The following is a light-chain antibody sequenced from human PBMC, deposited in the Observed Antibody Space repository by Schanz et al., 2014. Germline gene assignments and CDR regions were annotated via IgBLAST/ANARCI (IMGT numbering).Light chain of an antibody. V-gene: IGKV3D-15*01. J-gene: IGKJ4*01. CDR3: QQYNSYPLT. CDR2: VAS. Sequence: EIVLTQSPATLSLSPGERATLSCRASQSVSSYLAWYQQKPGQAPRLLIFVASSRATGIPDRFSGSGSGTEFTLTISSLQSEDSATYYCQQYNSYPLTFGGGTKVEIK. CDR1: QSVSSY.